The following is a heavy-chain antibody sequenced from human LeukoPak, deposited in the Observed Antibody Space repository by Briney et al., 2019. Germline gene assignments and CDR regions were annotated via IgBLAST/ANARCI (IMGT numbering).Heavy chain of an antibody. D-gene: IGHD3-22*01. CDR3: ARGYSSGRHIDY. CDR1: GFTFSSYG. CDR2: ISGSGGST. J-gene: IGHJ4*02. Sequence: GGSLRLSCAASGFTFSSYGMSWVRQAPGKGLEWVSAISGSGGSTYYADSVKGRFTISRDNAKNSLYLQMNSLRAEDTAVYYCARGYSSGRHIDYWGQGTLVTVSS. V-gene: IGHV3-23*01.